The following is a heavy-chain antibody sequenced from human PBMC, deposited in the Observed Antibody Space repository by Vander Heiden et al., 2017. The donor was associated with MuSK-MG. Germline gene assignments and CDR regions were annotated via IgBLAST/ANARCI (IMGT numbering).Heavy chain of an antibody. CDR3: ARVPPGFTSGYYLYYYYGMDV. CDR1: GGSFSGYY. Sequence: QVQLQQWGAGLLKPSETLSLTCAVYGGSFSGYYWSWTRQPPGKGLEWIGEINHSGSTNYNPSLKSRVTISVDTSKNQFSLKLSSVTAADTAVYYCARVPPGFTSGYYLYYYYGMDVWGQGTTVTVSS. J-gene: IGHJ6*02. D-gene: IGHD3-3*01. V-gene: IGHV4-34*01. CDR2: INHSGST.